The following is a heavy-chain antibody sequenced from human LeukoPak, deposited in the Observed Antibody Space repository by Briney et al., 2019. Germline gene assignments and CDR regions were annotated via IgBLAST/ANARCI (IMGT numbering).Heavy chain of an antibody. V-gene: IGHV3-23*01. CDR1: GFTFSRYA. Sequence: GGSLRLSCAASGFTFSRYAMSWVRQAPGKGLEWVSAISGSGGSTYYADSVGGRFTISRDNSKNTLYLQMNSLRAEDTAVYYCAKGEVRGPTQYFQHWGQGTLVTVSS. J-gene: IGHJ1*01. CDR3: AKGEVRGPTQYFQH. CDR2: ISGSGGST. D-gene: IGHD3-10*01.